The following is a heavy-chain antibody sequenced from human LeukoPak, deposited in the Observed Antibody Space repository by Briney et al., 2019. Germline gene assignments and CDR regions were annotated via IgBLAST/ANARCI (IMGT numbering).Heavy chain of an antibody. CDR3: ARDPAYCSSTSCHFDY. Sequence: ASVKVSCKASGYTFTSYYMHWVRQAPGQGLEWMGIINPSGGSTSYAQKFQGRVTMTRDTSTSTVYMELSSLRSEDTAVYYCARDPAYCSSTSCHFDYWGQGTLVTVSS. D-gene: IGHD2-2*01. CDR2: INPSGGST. V-gene: IGHV1-46*01. CDR1: GYTFTSYY. J-gene: IGHJ4*02.